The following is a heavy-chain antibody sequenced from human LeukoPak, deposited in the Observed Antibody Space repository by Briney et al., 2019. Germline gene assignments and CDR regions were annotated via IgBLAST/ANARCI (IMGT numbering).Heavy chain of an antibody. V-gene: IGHV3-48*02. CDR2: ISSSSSTI. CDR3: ARLYVWGSSRTFDY. CDR1: GFTFSSYS. Sequence: GGSLRLSCAASGFTFSSYSMYWVRQAPGKGLEWVSYISSSSSTIYYADSVKGRFTISRDNAKNSLYLQMNSLRDEDTAVYYCARLYVWGSSRTFDYWGQGTLVTVSS. D-gene: IGHD3-16*02. J-gene: IGHJ4*02.